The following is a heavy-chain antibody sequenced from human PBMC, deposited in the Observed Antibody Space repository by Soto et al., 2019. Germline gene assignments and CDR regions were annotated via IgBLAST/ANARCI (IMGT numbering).Heavy chain of an antibody. V-gene: IGHV4-59*08. Sequence: PSETLSLTGTVAGGSISSYYWSWIRQHTGKGLEWIGYIYYSGSTNYNPSLKSRVTISVDTSKNQFSLKLSSVTAAVTSVYYCAGRWGAVFDIWGQGTVVPVSS. CDR1: GGSISSYY. CDR2: IYYSGST. D-gene: IGHD1-26*01. CDR3: AGRWGAVFDI. J-gene: IGHJ3*02.